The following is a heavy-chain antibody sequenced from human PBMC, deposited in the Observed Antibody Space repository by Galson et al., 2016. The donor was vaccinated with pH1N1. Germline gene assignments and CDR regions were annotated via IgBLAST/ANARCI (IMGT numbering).Heavy chain of an antibody. D-gene: IGHD3-10*01. Sequence: TLSLTCTVSGGSISSSIYYWNWIRQPAGKGLEWIGRMYTSGTTTYNPSLESRVSISVDTSTNQFSLRLSSVTAADTAVYFCARARVALTGIFDYWGQGALVTVSS. V-gene: IGHV4-61*02. CDR1: GGSISSSIYY. CDR2: MYTSGTT. CDR3: ARARVALTGIFDY. J-gene: IGHJ4*02.